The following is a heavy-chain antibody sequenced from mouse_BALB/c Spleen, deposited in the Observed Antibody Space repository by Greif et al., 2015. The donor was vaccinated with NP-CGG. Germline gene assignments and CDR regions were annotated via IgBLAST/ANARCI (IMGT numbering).Heavy chain of an antibody. CDR3: AKHGWLLREGFAY. CDR2: IWGGGST. D-gene: IGHD2-3*01. CDR1: GFSLTDYG. J-gene: IGHJ3*01. V-gene: IGHV2-6-5*01. Sequence: VMLVESGPGLVAPSQSLSITCTVSGFSLTDYGVSWIRQPPGKGLEWLGVIWGGGSTYYNSALKSRLSISKDNSKSXVFLKMNSLQTDDTAMYYCAKHGWLLREGFAYWGQGTLVTVSA.